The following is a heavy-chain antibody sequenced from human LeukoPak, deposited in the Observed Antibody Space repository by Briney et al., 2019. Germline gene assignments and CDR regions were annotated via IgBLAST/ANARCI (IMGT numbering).Heavy chain of an antibody. CDR2: ISSNGGST. D-gene: IGHD3-22*01. V-gene: IGHV3-64*01. J-gene: IGHJ4*02. CDR3: ARAPGDYYYDSSGYSDYFDY. CDR1: GFTFSSYA. Sequence: PGGSLRLSCAASGFTFSSYAMHWVRQAPGKGLEYVSAISSNGGSTYYANSVKGRFTISRDNSKNTLYLQMGSLRAEDMAVYYCARAPGDYYYDSSGYSDYFDYWGQGTLVTVSS.